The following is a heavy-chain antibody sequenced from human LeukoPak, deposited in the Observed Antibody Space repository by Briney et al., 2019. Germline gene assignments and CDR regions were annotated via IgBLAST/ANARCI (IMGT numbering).Heavy chain of an antibody. V-gene: IGHV4-34*01. CDR2: INHSGST. J-gene: IGHJ4*02. CDR3: ARRLSSSWQPNYYFDY. D-gene: IGHD6-13*01. Sequence: PSETLSLTCAVYGGSFSGYYWSWIRQPPGKGLEWIGEINHSGSTNYNPSLKSRVTISVDTSKNQFSLKLSSVTAADTAVYYCARRLSSSWQPNYYFDYWGQGTLGTVSS. CDR1: GGSFSGYY.